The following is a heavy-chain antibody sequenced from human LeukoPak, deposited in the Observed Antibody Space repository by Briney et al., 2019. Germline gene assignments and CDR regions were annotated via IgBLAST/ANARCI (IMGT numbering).Heavy chain of an antibody. CDR1: GYTFTSYY. V-gene: IGHV1-46*01. CDR2: INPSGGST. CDR3: ARPPRSSDWYLNYFDP. J-gene: IGHJ5*02. Sequence: ASVKVSCKASGYTFTSYYMHWVRQAPGQGLEWMGIINPSGGSTSYAQKFQGRVFLTMNTSTNTAYMELSGLRSEDTAIYYCARPPRSSDWYLNYFDPWGQGTLVTVSS. D-gene: IGHD6-19*01.